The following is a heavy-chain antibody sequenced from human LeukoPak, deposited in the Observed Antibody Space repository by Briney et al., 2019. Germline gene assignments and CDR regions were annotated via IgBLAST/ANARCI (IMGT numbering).Heavy chain of an antibody. Sequence: PSETLSLTCTVSGYSISSGYYWGWIRQPPGKGLEWIGSIYHSGSTYYNPSLKSRVTISVDTSKNQFSLKLSSVTAADTAVYYCARSLAVADTNWFDPWGQGTLVTVSS. CDR2: IYHSGST. D-gene: IGHD6-19*01. J-gene: IGHJ5*02. V-gene: IGHV4-38-2*02. CDR3: ARSLAVADTNWFDP. CDR1: GYSISSGYY.